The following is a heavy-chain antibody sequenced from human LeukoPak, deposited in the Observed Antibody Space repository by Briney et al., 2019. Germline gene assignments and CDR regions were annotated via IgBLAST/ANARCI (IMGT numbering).Heavy chain of an antibody. J-gene: IGHJ5*02. CDR2: IFYSGST. CDR3: ARNHYDFRYWFDP. Sequence: PSETLSLTCTVSGGSVISGSSYWGWIRQPPGKGLEWIGNIFYSGSTYYNPSLQSRVTMSVDTSKNQFSLKLSSVTAADTAVYYCARNHYDFRYWFDPWGQGTLVTVPS. CDR1: GGSVISGSSY. D-gene: IGHD3-3*01. V-gene: IGHV4-39*07.